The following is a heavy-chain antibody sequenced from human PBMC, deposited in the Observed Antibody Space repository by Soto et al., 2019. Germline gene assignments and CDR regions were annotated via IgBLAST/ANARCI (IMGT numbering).Heavy chain of an antibody. CDR3: ARDHASGNQWLASYYYHGMDV. Sequence: PETLSLTCTVSGCSVSSGSYYWSWLRQPPGKGLEWIGYIYYSGSTNYNPSLKSRVTISVDTSKNQFSLKLSSVTAADTAVYYCARDHASGNQWLASYYYHGMDVWGQGTTVTVSS. CDR1: GCSVSSGSYY. J-gene: IGHJ6*02. CDR2: IYYSGST. D-gene: IGHD6-19*01. V-gene: IGHV4-61*01.